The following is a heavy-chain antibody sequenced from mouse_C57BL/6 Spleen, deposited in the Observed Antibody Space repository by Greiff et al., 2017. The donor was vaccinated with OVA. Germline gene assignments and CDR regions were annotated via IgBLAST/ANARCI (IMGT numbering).Heavy chain of an antibody. CDR3: ARGGSSYEGFAY. D-gene: IGHD1-1*01. J-gene: IGHJ3*01. Sequence: QVQLQQPGAELVKPGASVKMSCKASGYTFTSYWITWVKQRPGQGLEWIGDIYPGSGSTNYNEKFKSKATLTVDTSSSTAYMQLSSLTSEDSAVYYCARGGSSYEGFAYWGQGTLVTVSA. CDR1: GYTFTSYW. CDR2: IYPGSGST. V-gene: IGHV1-55*01.